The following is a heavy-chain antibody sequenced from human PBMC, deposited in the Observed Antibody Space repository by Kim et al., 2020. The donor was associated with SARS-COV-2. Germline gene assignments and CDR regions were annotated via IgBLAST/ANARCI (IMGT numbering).Heavy chain of an antibody. D-gene: IGHD1-26*01. CDR2: T. J-gene: IGHJ5*02. Sequence: TSYAQKFQGRVTMTRDTSTSTVYMELSSLRSEDTAVYYCARDGRERWQSRDWFDPWGQGTLVTVSS. V-gene: IGHV1-46*01. CDR3: ARDGRERWQSRDWFDP.